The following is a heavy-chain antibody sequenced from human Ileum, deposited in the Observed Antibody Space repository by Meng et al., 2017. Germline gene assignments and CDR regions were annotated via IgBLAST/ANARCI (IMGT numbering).Heavy chain of an antibody. CDR3: VRGPARETHDFDY. CDR1: GGSFNDYH. Sequence: LTQVGACLLTPSHTTSLACSLFGGSFNDYHWSWDRQSPGKGLEWIWQIHHSGRTNYKSSLVRRVTISVDTSKSQFSLKLTSVTAADTAMYYCVRGPARETHDFDYWGQGALVTVSS. D-gene: IGHD1-26*01. V-gene: IGHV4-34*02. J-gene: IGHJ4*02. CDR2: IHHSGRT.